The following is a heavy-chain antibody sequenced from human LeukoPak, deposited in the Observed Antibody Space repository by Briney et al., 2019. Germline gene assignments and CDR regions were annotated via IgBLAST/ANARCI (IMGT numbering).Heavy chain of an antibody. J-gene: IGHJ4*02. CDR3: AREPGDYYDSSGYDY. CDR2: ISAYNGNT. D-gene: IGHD3-22*01. CDR1: GYTLTSYG. Sequence: ASVKVSCKASGYTLTSYGITWVRQAPGQGLEWMGWISAYNGNTNYAQKLQGRVTMTTDTSTSTAYMELRSLRSDDTAVYYCAREPGDYYDSSGYDYWGQGTLVTVSS. V-gene: IGHV1-18*01.